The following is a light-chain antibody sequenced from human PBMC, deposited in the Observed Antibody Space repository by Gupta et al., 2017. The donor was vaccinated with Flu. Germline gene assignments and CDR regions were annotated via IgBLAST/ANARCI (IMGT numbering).Light chain of an antibody. Sequence: QSAPTQPRSVSGSPGQSVTISCTGSSNDVGGSNRVSWYQQRPGKAPKLLLYDVTERPSGVPDRFSGSKSGNTASLTIPGLQADDEADYYCSSYAGRVTWVFGTGTTVTVL. J-gene: IGLJ1*01. V-gene: IGLV2-11*01. CDR1: SNDVGGSNR. CDR2: DVT. CDR3: SSYAGRVTWV.